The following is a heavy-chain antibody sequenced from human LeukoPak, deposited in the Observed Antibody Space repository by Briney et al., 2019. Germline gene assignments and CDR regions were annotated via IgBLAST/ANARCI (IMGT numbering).Heavy chain of an antibody. Sequence: GGTLRLSCAASGFTFSSYGMSWVRQAPGKGLEWVSAISGSGGSTYYADSVKGRFTISRDNSKNTLYLQMNSLRAEDTAVYYCARADSGYCSGGSCYYHHRLNYYYYYMDVWGKGTTVTVSS. CDR2: ISGSGGST. V-gene: IGHV3-23*01. J-gene: IGHJ6*03. CDR1: GFTFSSYG. D-gene: IGHD2-15*01. CDR3: ARADSGYCSGGSCYYHHRLNYYYYYMDV.